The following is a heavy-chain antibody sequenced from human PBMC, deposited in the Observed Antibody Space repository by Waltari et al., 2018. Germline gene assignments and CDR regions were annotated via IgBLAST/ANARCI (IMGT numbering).Heavy chain of an antibody. D-gene: IGHD3-10*01. CDR3: ARAGAIENDY. J-gene: IGHJ4*02. Sequence: QVQLVQSGAEVKKPGASVQVYCKASGYTFTGYYLPWVRQAPGQGLEGMGRINPNSGGTNYAQKFQGRVTMTRDTSISTAYMELSRLRSDDTAVYYCARAGAIENDYWGQGTLVTVSS. CDR2: INPNSGGT. CDR1: GYTFTGYY. V-gene: IGHV1-2*06.